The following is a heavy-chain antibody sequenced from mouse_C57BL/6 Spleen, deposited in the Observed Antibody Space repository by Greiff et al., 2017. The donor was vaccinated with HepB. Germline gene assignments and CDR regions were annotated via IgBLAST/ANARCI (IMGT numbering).Heavy chain of an antibody. CDR2: ISDGGSYT. CDR3: ARDRVTGTYAMDY. J-gene: IGHJ4*01. CDR1: GFTFSSYA. Sequence: DVHLVESGGGLVKPGGSLKLSCAASGFTFSSYAMSWVRQTPEKRLEWVATISDGGSYTYYPDNVKGRFTISRDNAKNNLYLQMSHLKSEDTAMYYCARDRVTGTYAMDYWGQGTSVTVSS. V-gene: IGHV5-4*01. D-gene: IGHD4-1*01.